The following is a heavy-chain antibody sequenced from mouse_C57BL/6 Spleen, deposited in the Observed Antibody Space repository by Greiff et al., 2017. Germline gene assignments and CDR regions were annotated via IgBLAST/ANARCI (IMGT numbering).Heavy chain of an antibody. D-gene: IGHD2-5*01. J-gene: IGHJ4*01. CDR1: GYTFTDYY. CDR2: LYPGSGNT. CDR3: ARTSNYDAMDY. V-gene: IGHV1-76*01. Sequence: QVQLQQSGAELVRPGASVKLSCKASGYTFTDYYINWVKQRPGQGLEWIARLYPGSGNTYYNEKFKGKATLTAEKSSSTAYMQLSSLTSEDSAVYFCARTSNYDAMDYWGQGTSVTVSS.